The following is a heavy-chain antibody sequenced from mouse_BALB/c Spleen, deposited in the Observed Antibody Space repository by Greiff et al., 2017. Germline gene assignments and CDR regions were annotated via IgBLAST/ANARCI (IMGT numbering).Heavy chain of an antibody. D-gene: IGHD2-4*01. J-gene: IGHJ4*01. Sequence: VKLQESGAELAKPGASVKMSCKASGYTFTSYWMHWVKQRPGQGLEWIGYINPSTGYTEYNQKFKDKATLTADKSSSTAYMQLSSLTSEDSAVYYCARRVYYDLYYAMDYWGQGTSVTVSS. V-gene: IGHV1-7*01. CDR1: GYTFTSYW. CDR2: INPSTGYT. CDR3: ARRVYYDLYYAMDY.